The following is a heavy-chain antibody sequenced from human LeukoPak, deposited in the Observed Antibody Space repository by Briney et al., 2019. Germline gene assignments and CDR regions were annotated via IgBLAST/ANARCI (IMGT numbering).Heavy chain of an antibody. CDR1: GFTFSSYW. V-gene: IGHV3-7*03. Sequence: PGGSLRLSCAASGFTFSSYWMSWVRQAPGKGLELVANIKQDGSEKYYVDSVKGRFTISRDQANNTLYLQMNTLRDEDTAVYYCARGPRYSFYWGQGTLVSVSS. CDR2: IKQDGSEK. J-gene: IGHJ4*02. D-gene: IGHD6-13*01. CDR3: ARGPRYSFY.